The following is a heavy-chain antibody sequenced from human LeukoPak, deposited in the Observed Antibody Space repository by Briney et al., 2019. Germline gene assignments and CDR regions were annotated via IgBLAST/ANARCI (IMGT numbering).Heavy chain of an antibody. J-gene: IGHJ4*02. CDR3: ARLPVGAIYFDDY. Sequence: ASVKVSCKASGYTFTSYYMHWVRQAPGQGLEWMGIINPSGGSTGYAQKFQGRVTMTRDMSTGTVYMELSSLRSEDTAVYYCARLPVGAIYFDDYWGQGTLVTVSS. CDR2: INPSGGST. D-gene: IGHD1-26*01. V-gene: IGHV1-46*01. CDR1: GYTFTSYY.